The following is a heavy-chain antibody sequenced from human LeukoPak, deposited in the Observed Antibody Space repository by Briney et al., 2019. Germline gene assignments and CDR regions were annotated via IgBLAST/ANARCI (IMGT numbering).Heavy chain of an antibody. CDR1: GGTFRSYT. Sequence: SVKVSCKASGGTFRSYTISWVRQAPGQGLEWMGRIIPILGIANYAQKFQGRVTITADKSTSTAYMELSSLRSEDTAVYYCARDQGITMVRGVSSPGNDYWGQGTLVTVSS. V-gene: IGHV1-69*04. CDR3: ARDQGITMVRGVSSPGNDY. D-gene: IGHD3-10*01. CDR2: IIPILGIA. J-gene: IGHJ4*02.